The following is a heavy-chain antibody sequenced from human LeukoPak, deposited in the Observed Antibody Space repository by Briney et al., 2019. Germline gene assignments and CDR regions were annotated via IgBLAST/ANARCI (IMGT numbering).Heavy chain of an antibody. CDR1: GYTFTSYD. D-gene: IGHD2-2*01. Sequence: ASVKVSCKASGYTFTSYDINWVRQATGQGLEWMGWMNPNSGNTGYAQKFQGRVTMTRNTSISTAYKELSSLRSEDTAVYYCARGSYACSSTSCYRAWFDPWGQGTLVTVSS. CDR3: ARGSYACSSTSCYRAWFDP. V-gene: IGHV1-8*01. J-gene: IGHJ5*02. CDR2: MNPNSGNT.